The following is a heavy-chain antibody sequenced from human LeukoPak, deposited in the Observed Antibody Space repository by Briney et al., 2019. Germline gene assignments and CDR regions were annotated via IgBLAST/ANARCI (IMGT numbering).Heavy chain of an antibody. V-gene: IGHV3-23*01. D-gene: IGHD3-9*01. CDR1: GFTFSSYA. J-gene: IGHJ4*02. CDR3: AKDITILGLAEYDY. CDR2: ISGSGGST. Sequence: TGGSLRLSCAASGFTFSSYAMSWVRQAPGKGLEWVSAISGSGGSTYYADSVKGRFTISRDNSKNTLYLQMNSLRAEDTAVYYCAKDITILGLAEYDYWGQGTLVTVSP.